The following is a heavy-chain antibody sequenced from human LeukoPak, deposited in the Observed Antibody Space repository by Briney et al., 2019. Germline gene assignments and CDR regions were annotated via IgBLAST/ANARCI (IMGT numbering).Heavy chain of an antibody. D-gene: IGHD2-2*02. Sequence: ASVKVSCKASGYTFTSYGISWVRQAPGQGLEWMGWISAYNGNTNYAQKLQGRVTMTTDTSTSTAYMELRSLRSDDTAVYYCARGGGYDCSSTSCYTRDYWGQGTLVTVSS. CDR2: ISAYNGNT. J-gene: IGHJ4*02. V-gene: IGHV1-18*01. CDR1: GYTFTSYG. CDR3: ARGGGYDCSSTSCYTRDY.